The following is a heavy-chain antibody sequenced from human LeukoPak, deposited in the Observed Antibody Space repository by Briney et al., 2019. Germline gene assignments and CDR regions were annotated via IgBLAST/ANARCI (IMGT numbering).Heavy chain of an antibody. V-gene: IGHV1-2*02. CDR2: INPNSGGT. CDR3: ARDDCSGGSCYGAFDP. Sequence: GASVKVSCKASGYTFTGYYMHWVRQAPGQGLEWMGWINPNSGGTNYAQKFQGRVTMTRDPSISTAYMELSRLRSDDTAVYYCARDDCSGGSCYGAFDPWGQGTLVTVSS. J-gene: IGHJ5*02. D-gene: IGHD2-15*01. CDR1: GYTFTGYY.